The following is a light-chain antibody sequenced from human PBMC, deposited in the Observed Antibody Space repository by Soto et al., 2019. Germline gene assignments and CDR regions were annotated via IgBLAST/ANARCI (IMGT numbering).Light chain of an antibody. CDR3: SSYTSSRTRV. CDR1: SSDVGAYDY. V-gene: IGLV2-14*03. CDR2: EVS. Sequence: QSALTQPASVSGSPGQSITISCTGTSSDVGAYDYVSWYQQHPDKAPKLMIYEVSNRPSGVSNRFSGSKSVNTATLTISGLQADYEADYYCSSYTSSRTRVFGTGTKVTVL. J-gene: IGLJ1*01.